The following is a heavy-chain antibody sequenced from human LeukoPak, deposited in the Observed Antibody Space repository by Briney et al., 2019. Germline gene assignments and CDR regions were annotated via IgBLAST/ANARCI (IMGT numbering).Heavy chain of an antibody. D-gene: IGHD2-2*02. J-gene: IGHJ3*02. V-gene: IGHV2-5*01. Sequence: SGPTLVNPTQTLTLTCTFSGFSLSTSGVGVGWIRQPPGKALEWLALIYWNDDKRYSPSLKSRLTITKDTSKNQVVLTMTNMDPVDTATYYCAHAPYCCSTSCYTGAFDIWGQGTMVTVSS. CDR2: IYWNDDK. CDR3: AHAPYCCSTSCYTGAFDI. CDR1: GFSLSTSGVG.